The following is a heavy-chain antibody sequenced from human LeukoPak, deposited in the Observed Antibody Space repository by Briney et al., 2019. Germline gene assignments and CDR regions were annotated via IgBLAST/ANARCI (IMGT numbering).Heavy chain of an antibody. Sequence: GGSLRLSCAASGFTFSSYAIHWVRQAPGKGLEWVAVISYDGSNKYYADSVKGRFTISRDNSKNTLFLQMNGLRAEDTAVYYCARSEAAGTRGVYFDYWGQGTLVTVSS. CDR1: GFTFSSYA. D-gene: IGHD6-13*01. J-gene: IGHJ4*02. V-gene: IGHV3-30*04. CDR2: ISYDGSNK. CDR3: ARSEAAGTRGVYFDY.